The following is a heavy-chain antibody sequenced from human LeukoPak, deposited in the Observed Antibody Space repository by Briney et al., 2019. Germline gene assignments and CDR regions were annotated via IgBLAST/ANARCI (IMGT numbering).Heavy chain of an antibody. CDR3: ARAGGGYCSGGSCYDYYYYYMDV. Sequence: SVKVSCKASGGTFSSYAISWVRQAPGQGLEWMRGIIPIFGTANYAQKFQGRVTITADEYTSTAYMELSSLRSEDTAVYYCARAGGGYCSGGSCYDYYYYYMDVWGKGTTVTVSS. D-gene: IGHD2-15*01. J-gene: IGHJ6*03. V-gene: IGHV1-69*01. CDR2: IIPIFGTA. CDR1: GGTFSSYA.